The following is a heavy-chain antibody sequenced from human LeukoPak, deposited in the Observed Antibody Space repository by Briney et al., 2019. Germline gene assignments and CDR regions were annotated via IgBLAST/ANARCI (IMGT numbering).Heavy chain of an antibody. CDR3: ARGLSGYHIDY. Sequence: TSETLSLTCTVSGGSISSSSYYWGWIRQPPGKGLEWIGSIYYSGSTYYNPSLKSRVTISVDTSKNQFSLKLSSVTAADTAVYYCARGLSGYHIDYWGQGTLVTVSS. CDR1: GGSISSSSYY. CDR2: IYYSGST. J-gene: IGHJ4*02. V-gene: IGHV4-39*07. D-gene: IGHD3-3*01.